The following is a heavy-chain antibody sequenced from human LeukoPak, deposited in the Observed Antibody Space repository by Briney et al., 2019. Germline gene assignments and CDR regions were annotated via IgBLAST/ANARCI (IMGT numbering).Heavy chain of an antibody. CDR3: ARDVNSDYGDYLWDY. CDR2: ISWNSGRM. CDR1: GFTFDDYA. Sequence: GRSLRLSCAASGFTFDDYAMHWVRQAPGKGLEWVSSISWNSGRMDYADSVKGRFTISRDNAKNSLYLQMNSLRAEDTAVYYCARDVNSDYGDYLWDYWGQGTLVTVSS. J-gene: IGHJ4*02. V-gene: IGHV3-9*01. D-gene: IGHD4-17*01.